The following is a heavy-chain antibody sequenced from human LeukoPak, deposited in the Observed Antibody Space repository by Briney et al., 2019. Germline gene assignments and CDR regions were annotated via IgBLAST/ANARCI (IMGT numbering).Heavy chain of an antibody. D-gene: IGHD3-22*01. CDR2: ISYDGSNK. Sequence: PGRSLRLSCAASGFTFSSYAMHWVRRAPGKGLEWVAVISYDGSNKYYADSVKGRFTISRDNSKNTLYLQMNSLRAEDTAVYYCARDRDTPETYDSSGYYYRMTFDYWGQGTLVTVSS. J-gene: IGHJ4*02. CDR1: GFTFSSYA. V-gene: IGHV3-30-3*01. CDR3: ARDRDTPETYDSSGYYYRMTFDY.